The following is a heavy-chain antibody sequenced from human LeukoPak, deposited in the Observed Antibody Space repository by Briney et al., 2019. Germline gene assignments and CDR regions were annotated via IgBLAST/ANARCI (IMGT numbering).Heavy chain of an antibody. CDR2: ISGSGGST. D-gene: IGHD6-13*01. V-gene: IGHV3-23*01. J-gene: IGHJ4*02. CDR1: GFTFSSYA. Sequence: GGSLRLSCAASGFTFSSYAMSWVGQAPGKGLEWVSAISGSGGSTYYADSVKGRFTISRDNSKNTLYLQMNSLRAEDTAVYYCTKDGYSSSWYAFDYWGQGTLVTVSS. CDR3: TKDGYSSSWYAFDY.